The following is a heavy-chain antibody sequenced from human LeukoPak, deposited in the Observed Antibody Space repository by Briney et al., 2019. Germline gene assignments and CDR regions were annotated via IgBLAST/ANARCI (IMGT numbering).Heavy chain of an antibody. Sequence: GGSLRLSCAASGFTFSSYEMNWVRQAPGKGLEWVSYICSSGSTIYYADSVKGRFTISRDNAKNSLYLQMNSLRAEDTAVYYCARGGVVAGTNYYYYGMDVWGQGTTVTVSS. D-gene: IGHD1-14*01. CDR1: GFTFSSYE. CDR2: ICSSGSTI. CDR3: ARGGVVAGTNYYYYGMDV. J-gene: IGHJ6*02. V-gene: IGHV3-48*03.